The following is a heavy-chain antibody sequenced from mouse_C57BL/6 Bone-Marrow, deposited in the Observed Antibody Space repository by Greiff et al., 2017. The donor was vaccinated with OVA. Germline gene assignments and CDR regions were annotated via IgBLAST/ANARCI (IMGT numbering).Heavy chain of an antibody. CDR2: IYPGDGDT. CDR1: GYAFSSSW. CDR3: ASSGGWLLGY. V-gene: IGHV1-82*01. J-gene: IGHJ2*01. D-gene: IGHD2-3*01. Sequence: QVQLQQSGPELVKPGASVKISCKASGYAFSSSWMNWVKQRPGKGLEWIGRIYPGDGDTNYNGKFKGKATLTADKSSSTAYMQLSSLTSEDSAVYFCASSGGWLLGYWGQGTTLTVSS.